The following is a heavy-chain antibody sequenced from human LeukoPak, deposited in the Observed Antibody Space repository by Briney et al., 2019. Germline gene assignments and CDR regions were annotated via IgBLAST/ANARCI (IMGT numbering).Heavy chain of an antibody. D-gene: IGHD3-22*01. CDR1: GGTFSSYA. V-gene: IGHV1-69*04. CDR2: IIPILGIA. Sequence: ASVKVSCKASGGTFSSYAISWVRQAPGQGLEWMGRIIPILGIANYAQKFQGRVTITADKSTSTAYMELSSLRSEDMAVYYCARSPVVVITDWFDPWGQGTLVTVSS. J-gene: IGHJ5*02. CDR3: ARSPVVVITDWFDP.